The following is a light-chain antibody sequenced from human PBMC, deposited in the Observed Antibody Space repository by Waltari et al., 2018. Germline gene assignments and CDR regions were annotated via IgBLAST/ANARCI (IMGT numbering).Light chain of an antibody. J-gene: IGKJ2*01. CDR2: GTS. Sequence: EIVMTQSPFTLSVSPGERAALSCRPSQSVRTNLAWYQHSPGQTPRHLIYGTSTRATEIPARFSGSGSGTEFTLTISSLQSEDFAVYYCQQYNDWPYTFGQGTKLEIK. CDR1: QSVRTN. V-gene: IGKV3-15*01. CDR3: QQYNDWPYT.